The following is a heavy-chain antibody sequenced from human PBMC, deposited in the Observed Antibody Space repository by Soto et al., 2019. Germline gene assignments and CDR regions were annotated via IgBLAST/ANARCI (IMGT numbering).Heavy chain of an antibody. CDR3: ARDLDLYGDSCFDY. CDR1: GFTLRSYG. J-gene: IGHJ4*02. Sequence: QVQLVESGGGVVQPGRSLRLSCAASGFTLRSYGMHWVRQAPGKGLEWVALIWSDGTNKYYADSVKGRFTISRDNSKNTLYLQMNSLRAEDTAVYYCARDLDLYGDSCFDYWGQGTLVTVSS. CDR2: IWSDGTNK. D-gene: IGHD4-17*01. V-gene: IGHV3-33*01.